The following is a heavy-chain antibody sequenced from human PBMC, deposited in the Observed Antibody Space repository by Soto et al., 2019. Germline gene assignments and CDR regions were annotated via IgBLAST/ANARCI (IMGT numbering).Heavy chain of an antibody. V-gene: IGHV3-30-3*01. CDR3: ARDGQPYLRGYSYGPDY. CDR1: GFTFSSYA. D-gene: IGHD5-18*01. CDR2: ISYDGSNK. Sequence: QVQLVESGGGVVQPGRSLRLSCAASGFTFSSYAMHWVRQAPGKGLEWVAVISYDGSNKYYADSVKGRFTISRDNSKNTLYLQMNSLRAEDTAVYYCARDGQPYLRGYSYGPDYWGQGTLVTVSS. J-gene: IGHJ4*02.